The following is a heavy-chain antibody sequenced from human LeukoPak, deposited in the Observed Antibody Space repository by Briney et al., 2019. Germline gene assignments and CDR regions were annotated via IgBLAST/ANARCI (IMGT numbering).Heavy chain of an antibody. D-gene: IGHD3-10*01. J-gene: IGHJ4*02. V-gene: IGHV4-28*01. CDR3: ARKENVYYYFDY. CDR1: GYSITSSSW. Sequence: PSEALSLTCAVSGYSITSSSWWGWIRQPPGKGLEWIGYIYHSGTTYYNPSLQSRVTMSVDTSKNQFSLKLSSVTAVDTAVYYCARKENVYYYFDYWGQGTLVTVSS. CDR2: IYHSGTT.